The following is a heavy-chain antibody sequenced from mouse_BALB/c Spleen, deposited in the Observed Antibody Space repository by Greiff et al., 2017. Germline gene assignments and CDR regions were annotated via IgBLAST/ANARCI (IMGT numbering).Heavy chain of an antibody. D-gene: IGHD2-14*01. CDR3: AREMVRQGSWFAY. J-gene: IGHJ3*01. Sequence: EVKLQESGPELVKPGASVKMSCKASGYTFTSYVMHWVKQKPGQGLEWIGYINPYNDGTKYNEKFKGKATLTSDKSSSTAYMELSSLTSEDSAVYYCAREMVRQGSWFAYWGQGTLVTVSA. CDR1: GYTFTSYV. V-gene: IGHV1-14*01. CDR2: INPYNDGT.